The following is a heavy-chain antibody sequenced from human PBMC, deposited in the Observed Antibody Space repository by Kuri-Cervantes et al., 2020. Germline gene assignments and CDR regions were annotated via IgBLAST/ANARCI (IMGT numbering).Heavy chain of an antibody. CDR1: GFTFDDYT. J-gene: IGHJ4*02. CDR2: ISWDGGST. V-gene: IGHV3-43*01. CDR3: ASPGGDEGSFDY. Sequence: GESLKISCAASGFTFDDYTMHWVRQAPGKGLEWVSLISWDGGSTYYADSVKGRFTISRDNAKNSLYLQMNSLRAEDTAVYYCASPGGDEGSFDYWGQGTLVTVSS. D-gene: IGHD3-16*01.